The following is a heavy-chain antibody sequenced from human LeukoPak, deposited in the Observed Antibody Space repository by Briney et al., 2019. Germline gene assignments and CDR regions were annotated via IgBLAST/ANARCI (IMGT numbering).Heavy chain of an antibody. Sequence: SETLPLTCTVSGGSISTSSYYWAWIRQPPGKGLEWIGSIYYSGNTYYNSSLESRVTISVDTSDKHFSLELTPVTAADTAVYYCARPRSLAAPSSWFDPWGQGTLVIVSS. CDR1: GGSISTSSYY. J-gene: IGHJ5*02. CDR3: ARPRSLAAPSSWFDP. D-gene: IGHD2-15*01. V-gene: IGHV4-39*01. CDR2: IYYSGNT.